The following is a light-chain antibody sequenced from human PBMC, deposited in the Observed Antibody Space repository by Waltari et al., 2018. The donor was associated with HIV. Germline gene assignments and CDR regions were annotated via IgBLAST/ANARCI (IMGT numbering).Light chain of an antibody. V-gene: IGLV3-19*01. CDR3: NSRDRSGNHL. J-gene: IGLJ1*01. CDR1: SLRDYY. CDR2: GNG. Sequence: SSDLTQDPDVSVALGQTFRITCQGDSLRDYYASWYQQKPGQAPILVIYGNGDRPSGIPDRFSGSRSGITASLTITGAQAEDEADYYCNSRDRSGNHLFAAGTTVTVL.